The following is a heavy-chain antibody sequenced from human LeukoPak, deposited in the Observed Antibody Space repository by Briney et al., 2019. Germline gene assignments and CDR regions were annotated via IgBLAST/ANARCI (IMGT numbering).Heavy chain of an antibody. V-gene: IGHV4-39*01. CDR1: GGSISSSSYY. Sequence: SETLSLTCTVSGGSISSSSYYWGWIRQPPGKGLEWIGSIYYSGSTYYNPSLKSRVTISVDTSKNQFSLKLSSVTAADPAVYYCARHGGTSPTSAFDIWGQGTMVTVSS. CDR3: ARHGGTSPTSAFDI. D-gene: IGHD1-26*01. CDR2: IYYSGST. J-gene: IGHJ3*02.